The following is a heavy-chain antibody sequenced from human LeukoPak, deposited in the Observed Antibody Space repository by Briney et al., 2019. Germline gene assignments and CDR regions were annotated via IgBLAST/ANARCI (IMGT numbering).Heavy chain of an antibody. CDR1: GFTFSSYA. Sequence: PGGSLRLSCVASGFTFSSYAMSWVRQAPGKGLEWVSSISSSSSYIYYADSVKGRFTISRDNAKNSLYLQMNSLRAEDTAVYYCAREDDDYYGSGSYPDYWGQGTLVTVSS. J-gene: IGHJ4*02. V-gene: IGHV3-21*01. CDR2: ISSSSSYI. D-gene: IGHD3-10*01. CDR3: AREDDDYYGSGSYPDY.